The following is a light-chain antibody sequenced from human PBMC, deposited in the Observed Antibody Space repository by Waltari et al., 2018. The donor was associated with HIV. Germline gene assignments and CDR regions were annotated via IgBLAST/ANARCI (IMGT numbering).Light chain of an antibody. CDR3: AAWDDSLIGPV. CDR1: SSNIGSNT. V-gene: IGLV1-44*01. CDR2: SNN. Sequence: QSVLTQPPSASGTPGQRVPISCSGSSSNIGSNTVNWYQQLPGTAPKLLIYSNNQRPSGVPDRLSGSKSGTSASLAISGLQSEDEANYYCAAWDDSLIGPVFGGGTKLTVL. J-gene: IGLJ3*02.